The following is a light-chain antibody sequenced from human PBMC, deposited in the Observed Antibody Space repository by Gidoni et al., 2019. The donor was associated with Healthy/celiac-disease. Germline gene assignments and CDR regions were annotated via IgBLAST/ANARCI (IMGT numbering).Light chain of an antibody. Sequence: QSVLTQPPSVSAAPGQRLTISCTGSSSNIGAGYDVHWYQQLPGTAPKHLIYGNSNRPSGVPDRFSGSKSGTSASLAITGLQAEDEADYYCQSYDSSLSGSGVFGGGTKLTVL. CDR2: GNS. J-gene: IGLJ3*02. CDR3: QSYDSSLSGSGV. V-gene: IGLV1-40*01. CDR1: SSNIGAGYD.